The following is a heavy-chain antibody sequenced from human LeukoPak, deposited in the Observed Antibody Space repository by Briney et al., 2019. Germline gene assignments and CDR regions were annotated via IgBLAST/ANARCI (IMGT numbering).Heavy chain of an antibody. CDR1: GDSIIYTSYY. CDR3: ARRPGSIVVVPAAITFDY. V-gene: IGHV4-39*01. Sequence: PSETLSLTCTVSGDSIIYTSYYWGWIRQPPGKGLEWIGNIYYSGSTNYNPSLKSRVTISVDTSKNQFSLKLSSVTAADTAVYYCARRPGSIVVVPAAITFDYWGQGTLVTVSS. J-gene: IGHJ4*02. D-gene: IGHD2-2*01. CDR2: IYYSGST.